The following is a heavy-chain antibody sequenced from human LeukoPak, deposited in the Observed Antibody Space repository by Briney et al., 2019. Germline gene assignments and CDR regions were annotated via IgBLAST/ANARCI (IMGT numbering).Heavy chain of an antibody. CDR1: GFSFSNYA. CDR3: AKDFLGVPEGY. D-gene: IGHD3-16*01. V-gene: IGHV3-23*01. Sequence: PGGSLRLSCAASGFSFSNYAMSWVRQAPGKGLEWVSFIAGGGGKRFYADSVKGRFTISRDNSKNSLFLQMNSLRAGDTALYYCAKDFLGVPEGYCGQGTLVTVSS. CDR2: IAGGGGKR. J-gene: IGHJ4*02.